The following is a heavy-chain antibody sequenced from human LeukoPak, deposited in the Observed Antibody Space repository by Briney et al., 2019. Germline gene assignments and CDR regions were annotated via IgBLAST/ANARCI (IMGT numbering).Heavy chain of an antibody. D-gene: IGHD2-15*01. V-gene: IGHV3-30*02. CDR1: GFTFSSYG. J-gene: IGHJ6*03. CDR3: AKVYCSGGSCYGTGNYYYMDV. CDR2: IRYDGDNK. Sequence: GGSLRLSCAASGFTFSSYGMHWVRQAPGKGLEWVAFIRYDGDNKYYADSVKGRFTISRDNSKNTLYLQMNSLRVEDTAVYYCAKVYCSGGSCYGTGNYYYMDVWGKGTTVTISS.